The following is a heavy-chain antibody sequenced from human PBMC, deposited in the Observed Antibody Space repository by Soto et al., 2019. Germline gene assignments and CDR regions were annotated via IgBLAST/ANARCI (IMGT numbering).Heavy chain of an antibody. V-gene: IGHV4-59*01. D-gene: IGHD3-3*01. Sequence: LSLTCTVSGGSISSYYWSWIRQPPGKGLEWIGYIYYSGSTNYNPSLKSRVTISVDTSKNQFSLKLSSVTAADTAVYYCASSGPYDFWSGYYTSFDYWGKGTLVTVSS. J-gene: IGHJ4*02. CDR2: IYYSGST. CDR1: GGSISSYY. CDR3: ASSGPYDFWSGYYTSFDY.